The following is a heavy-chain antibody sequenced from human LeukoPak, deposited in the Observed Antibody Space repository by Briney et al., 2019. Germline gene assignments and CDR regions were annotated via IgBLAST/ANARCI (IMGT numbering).Heavy chain of an antibody. CDR3: ARPNTRGANGYFDQ. Sequence: GESRKIXXXVSAYSFTXXXXXXXCQMPGKGXXXXXXXYGGGXNXRYRPSFQGXATIAADKSISTAYLQWSSLTASETAIYYCARPNTRGANGYFDQWGQGTLVTVPS. CDR1: AYSFTXXX. J-gene: IGHJ4*02. CDR2: XYGGGXNX. V-gene: IGHV5-51*01. D-gene: IGHD2-8*01.